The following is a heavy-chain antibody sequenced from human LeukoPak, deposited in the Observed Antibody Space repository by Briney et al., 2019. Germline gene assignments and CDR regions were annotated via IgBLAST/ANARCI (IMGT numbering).Heavy chain of an antibody. Sequence: PGGSLRLSCAASGFTFSSYDMHWVRHATGKGLEWVSAICTAGDTYYPGSVKGRFTISRENAKNSLYLQMNSLRAGDTAVYYCARDRKYSSSWYYYYYGMDVWGQGTTVTVSS. V-gene: IGHV3-13*01. D-gene: IGHD6-13*01. J-gene: IGHJ6*02. CDR2: ICTAGDT. CDR1: GFTFSSYD. CDR3: ARDRKYSSSWYYYYYGMDV.